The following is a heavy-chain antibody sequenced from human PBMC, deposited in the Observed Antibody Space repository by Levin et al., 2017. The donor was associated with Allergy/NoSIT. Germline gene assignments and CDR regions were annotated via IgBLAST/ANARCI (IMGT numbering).Heavy chain of an antibody. Sequence: GGSLRLSCAASGFTFSSYAMNWVRQAPGKGLKWVSAISGSGSTYNADSVKGRFTISRDNSKNTLYLQMNSLRAEDTAVYYCAKGDSSGWYGNFDYWGQGTLVTVSS. V-gene: IGHV3-23*01. CDR3: AKGDSSGWYGNFDY. CDR2: ISGSGST. D-gene: IGHD6-19*01. CDR1: GFTFSSYA. J-gene: IGHJ4*02.